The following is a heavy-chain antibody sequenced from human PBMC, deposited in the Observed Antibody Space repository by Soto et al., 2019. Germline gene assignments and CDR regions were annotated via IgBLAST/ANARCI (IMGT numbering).Heavy chain of an antibody. Sequence: PGGSLRLSCTASGFTFSNYAMSWVRQAPGKGLEWVSTIIGSGGSTYYADSVKGRFTISRDNSKNTLYLQMNSLRAEDTAVYYCAKDLAYCGGDCYSGLDYWGQGTLVTVSS. CDR1: GFTFSNYA. J-gene: IGHJ4*02. V-gene: IGHV3-23*01. CDR3: AKDLAYCGGDCYSGLDY. D-gene: IGHD2-21*02. CDR2: IIGSGGST.